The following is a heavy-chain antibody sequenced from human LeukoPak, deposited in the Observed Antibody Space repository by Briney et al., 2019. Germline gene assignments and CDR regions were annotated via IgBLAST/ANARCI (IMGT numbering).Heavy chain of an antibody. D-gene: IGHD3-10*01. V-gene: IGHV3-13*01. J-gene: IGHJ6*02. CDR2: IGTAGDT. CDR3: AREIRGPPGPHYYYGIDV. Sequence: PGGSLRLSCAASGFTFSSYDMHWVRQPTGKGLEWVSAIGTAGDTYYADSVKGRFTISRENGKNSLYLQMNSLRAGDTAVYYCAREIRGPPGPHYYYGIDVWGQGTTVTVSS. CDR1: GFTFSSYD.